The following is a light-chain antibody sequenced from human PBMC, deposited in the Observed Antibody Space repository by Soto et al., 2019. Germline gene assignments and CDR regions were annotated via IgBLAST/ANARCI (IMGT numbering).Light chain of an antibody. CDR1: QGITNY. V-gene: IGKV1-27*01. CDR3: QQYNRAPLT. CDR2: ATS. Sequence: DIQMTQSPSSLSASVGDRVTITCRASQGITNYLAWHQQKPGKVPKLLIYATSTLQSGVQSRFSGSGSGTDFNLTISALQPEDVVMYYCQQYNRAPLTFGGGTKVEIK. J-gene: IGKJ4*01.